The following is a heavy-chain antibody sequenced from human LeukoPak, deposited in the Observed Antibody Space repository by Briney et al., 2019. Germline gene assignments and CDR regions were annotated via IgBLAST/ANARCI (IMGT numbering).Heavy chain of an antibody. CDR3: ARDRGLSNAFDV. CDR1: GYTFTSYD. V-gene: IGHV1-18*01. Sequence: ASVTVSCKASGYTFTSYDFNWVRQAPGQGLEWMGWISTYDGKLKFAQKFQGRVTMTPHTPTSTAYMEMRGLTSDDTAVYYCARDRGLSNAFDVWGPGTLVTVSS. D-gene: IGHD2-2*01. CDR2: ISTYDGKL. J-gene: IGHJ3*01.